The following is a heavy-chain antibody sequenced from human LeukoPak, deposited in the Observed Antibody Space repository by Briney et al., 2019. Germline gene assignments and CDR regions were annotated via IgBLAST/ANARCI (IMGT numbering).Heavy chain of an antibody. D-gene: IGHD3-22*01. CDR3: ARGRDYYDSSGQGRYYYYMDV. V-gene: IGHV3-20*04. CDR1: GFTFDDYG. J-gene: IGHJ6*03. CDR2: INWNGGST. Sequence: GGSLRLSCAASGFTFDDYGMSWVRQAPGKGLEWVSGINWNGGSTGYADSVKGRFTISRDNAKNSLYLQMNSLRAEDTALHYCARGRDYYDSSGQGRYYYYMDVWGKGTTVTVSS.